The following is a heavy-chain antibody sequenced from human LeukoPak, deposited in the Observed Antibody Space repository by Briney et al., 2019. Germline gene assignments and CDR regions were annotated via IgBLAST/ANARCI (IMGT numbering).Heavy chain of an antibody. CDR2: ISAYNGNT. CDR3: ARDFESLEQQFGMDV. V-gene: IGHV1-18*01. D-gene: IGHD6-13*01. CDR1: GYTFTSYG. J-gene: IGHJ6*02. Sequence: ASVKVSCKASGYTFTSYGISWVRQAPGQGLEWMGWISAYNGNTNYAQKLQGRVTMTTDTSTSTAYMELRSLRSDDTAVYYCARDFESLEQQFGMDVWGQGTTITVSS.